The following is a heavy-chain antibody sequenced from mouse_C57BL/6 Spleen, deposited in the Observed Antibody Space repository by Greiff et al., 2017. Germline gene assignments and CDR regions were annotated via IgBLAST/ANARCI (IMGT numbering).Heavy chain of an antibody. CDR2: IDPSDSET. CDR3: ARGGTAWYFDV. V-gene: IGHV1-52*01. J-gene: IGHJ1*03. Sequence: QVQLQQPGAELVRPGSSVKLSCKASGYTFTSYWMHWVKQRPIQGLEWIGNIDPSDSETHYNQKFKDKATLTVDKSSSTAYMQLSSLTSEDSAVYYCARGGTAWYFDVWGTGTTVTVSS. D-gene: IGHD1-2*01. CDR1: GYTFTSYW.